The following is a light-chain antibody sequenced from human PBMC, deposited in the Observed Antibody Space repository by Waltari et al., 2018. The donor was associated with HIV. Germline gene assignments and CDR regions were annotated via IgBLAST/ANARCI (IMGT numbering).Light chain of an antibody. V-gene: IGLV1-40*01. CDR3: QSYDSSLTTWV. J-gene: IGLJ3*02. Sequence: QSVLTQPPSVSGAPGQRVTISCTGSSSNIWAGYDVHWYQQLPGTAPKLLIYGNSNRPSGVPDRFSGSKSGTSASLAITGLQAADEADYYCQSYDSSLTTWVFGGGTKLTVL. CDR1: SSNIWAGYD. CDR2: GNS.